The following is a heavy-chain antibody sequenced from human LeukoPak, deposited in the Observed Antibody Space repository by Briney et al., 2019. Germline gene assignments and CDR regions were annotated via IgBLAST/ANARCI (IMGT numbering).Heavy chain of an antibody. J-gene: IGHJ5*02. CDR1: GYTFTGYY. V-gene: IGHV1-2*02. Sequence: ASVKVSCKASGYTFTGYYMHWVRQAPGQGLGWMGWINPNSGGTNYAQKFQGRVTMTRDTSISTAYMEMSRLRSDDTAVYYCARDRTRTGQAPGNWFDPWGQGTLVTVSS. CDR2: INPNSGGT. D-gene: IGHD3-10*01. CDR3: ARDRTRTGQAPGNWFDP.